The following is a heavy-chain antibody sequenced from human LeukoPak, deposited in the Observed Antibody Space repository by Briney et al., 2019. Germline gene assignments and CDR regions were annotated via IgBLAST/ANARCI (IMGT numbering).Heavy chain of an antibody. CDR2: IYYSGST. D-gene: IGHD2-2*01. J-gene: IGHJ4*02. CDR3: ARGPVVPAAFFDY. V-gene: IGHV4-59*01. Sequence: PSETLSLTCTVSGGSISSYYWSWIRQPPGKGLEWIGYIYYSGSTNYNPPLKSRVTISVDTSKNQFSLKLSSVTAADTAVYYCARGPVVPAAFFDYWGQGTLVTVSS. CDR1: GGSISSYY.